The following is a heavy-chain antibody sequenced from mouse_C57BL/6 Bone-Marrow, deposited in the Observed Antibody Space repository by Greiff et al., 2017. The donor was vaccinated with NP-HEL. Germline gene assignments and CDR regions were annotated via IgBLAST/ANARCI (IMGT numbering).Heavy chain of an antibody. CDR3: TRDEGLLRAMDY. J-gene: IGHJ4*01. CDR2: ISSGGDYI. Sequence: VQLKESGEGLVKPGGSLKLSCAASGFTFSSYAMSWVRQTPEKRLEWVAYISSGGDYIYYADTVKGRFTISRDNARNTLYLQMSSLKSEDTAMYYCTRDEGLLRAMDYWGQGTSVTVSS. CDR1: GFTFSSYA. D-gene: IGHD2-3*01. V-gene: IGHV5-9-1*02.